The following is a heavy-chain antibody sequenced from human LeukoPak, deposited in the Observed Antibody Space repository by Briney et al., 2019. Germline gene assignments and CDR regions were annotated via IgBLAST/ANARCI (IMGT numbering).Heavy chain of an antibody. J-gene: IGHJ4*02. Sequence: EASVKVSCKASGGTFSSHTINWVRQAPGQGLEWMGGIIPIFGTANYAQKFQGRVTITAVESTSTAYMEVSSLRSEDTAVYYCARGALYYYDSSGYPFDYWGQGTLVTVSS. CDR1: GGTFSSHT. D-gene: IGHD3-22*01. CDR3: ARGALYYYDSSGYPFDY. V-gene: IGHV1-69*01. CDR2: IIPIFGTA.